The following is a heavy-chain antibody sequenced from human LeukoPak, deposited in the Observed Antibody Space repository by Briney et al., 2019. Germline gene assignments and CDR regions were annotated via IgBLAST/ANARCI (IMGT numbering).Heavy chain of an antibody. CDR1: GFTVSTKY. V-gene: IGHV3-23*01. CDR3: VKESMLITMIGGGAFDI. CDR2: ISGSGGST. D-gene: IGHD3-22*01. Sequence: GGSLRLSCAASGFTVSTKYMSWVRQAPGKGLEWVSAISGSGGSTYYADSVKGRFTISRDNSKNTLYLQMNSLRAEDTAVYYCVKESMLITMIGGGAFDIWGQGTMVTVSS. J-gene: IGHJ3*02.